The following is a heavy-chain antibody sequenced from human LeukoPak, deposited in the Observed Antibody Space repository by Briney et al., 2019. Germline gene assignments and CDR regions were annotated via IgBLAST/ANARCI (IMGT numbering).Heavy chain of an antibody. CDR2: IIPIFGTA. J-gene: IGHJ3*02. D-gene: IGHD1-20*01. CDR3: ATDSYNSNDVAFDI. CDR1: GGTFSSYA. V-gene: IGHV1-69*05. Sequence: SVKVSCKASGGTFSSYAISWVRQAPGQGLEWMGRIIPIFGTANYAQKFQGRVTITTDESTSTAYMELSSLRSEDTAVYYCATDSYNSNDVAFDIWGQGTMVTVSS.